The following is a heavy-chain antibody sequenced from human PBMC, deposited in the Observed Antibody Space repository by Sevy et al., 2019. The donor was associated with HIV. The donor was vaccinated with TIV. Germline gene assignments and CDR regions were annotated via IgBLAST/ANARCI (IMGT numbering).Heavy chain of an antibody. D-gene: IGHD7-27*01. CDR2: IKGDGSSI. CDR1: GFFFSSYW. CDR3: AADSDWGSFSRFDP. V-gene: IGHV3-74*01. Sequence: GSLRLSCAASGFFFSSYWMHWVRQAPGKGLMWVSRIKGDGSSISYADSVKGRFTISRDNAKNTLYLQMNSLRAEDTAVYYCAADSDWGSFSRFDPWGQGTLVTVSS. J-gene: IGHJ5*02.